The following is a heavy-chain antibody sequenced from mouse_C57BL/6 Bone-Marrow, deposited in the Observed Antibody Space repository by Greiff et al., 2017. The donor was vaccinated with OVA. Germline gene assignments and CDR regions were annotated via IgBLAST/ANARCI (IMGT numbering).Heavy chain of an antibody. J-gene: IGHJ4*01. D-gene: IGHD1-1*01. V-gene: IGHV5-15*04. CDR3: ARRGDYYGSSYAMDY. Sequence: DVKLVESGGGLVQPGGSLKLSCAASGFTFSDYGMAWVRQAPRKGPEWVAFLSNLAYSIYYADTVTGRFTISRENAKNTLYLEMSSLRSEDTAMYYCARRGDYYGSSYAMDYWGQGTSVTVSA. CDR2: LSNLAYSI. CDR1: GFTFSDYG.